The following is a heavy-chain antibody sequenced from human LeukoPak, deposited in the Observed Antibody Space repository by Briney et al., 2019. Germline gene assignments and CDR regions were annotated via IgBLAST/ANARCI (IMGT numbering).Heavy chain of an antibody. CDR2: IRYDGSNK. CDR1: VFIFSSYG. Sequence: GGSLRLSCAASVFIFSSYGMHWVRQPPGKGLEWVAFIRYDGSNKYYADSVKGRFTISRDNSKNTLYLQMNSLRAEDTAVYYCASPSGGYYDSSGPFDYWGQGTLVTVSS. J-gene: IGHJ4*02. V-gene: IGHV3-30*02. CDR3: ASPSGGYYDSSGPFDY. D-gene: IGHD3-22*01.